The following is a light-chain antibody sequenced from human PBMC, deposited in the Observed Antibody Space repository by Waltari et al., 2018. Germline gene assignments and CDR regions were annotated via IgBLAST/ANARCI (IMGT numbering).Light chain of an antibody. CDR3: ATWDDRLTAV. J-gene: IGLJ2*01. Sequence: QSILTQPPSASGTPGRTDTISCSGSNSNVGANSVCWYQQLPGTAPKLLIFGNNQRPSGVPDRFSGSKSGTSASLAIRGLRSEDEADYYCATWDDRLTAVFGGGTKLTVL. CDR2: GNN. V-gene: IGLV1-47*01. CDR1: NSNVGANS.